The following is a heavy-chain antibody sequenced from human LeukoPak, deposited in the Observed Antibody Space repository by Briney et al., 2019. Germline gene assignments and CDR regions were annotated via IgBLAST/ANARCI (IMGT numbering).Heavy chain of an antibody. V-gene: IGHV3-66*01. CDR2: IYSGGST. CDR1: GFTGSRNY. Sequence: GGSLRLAGAASGFTGSRNYVSWVRHTPGKGLEWVSLIYSGGSTYYADSVKGRFTISRDNSKNPLYLQMNSLRAEDTAVYYCAGRDNGYYYGMDVWGQGTTVTVSS. D-gene: IGHD2-8*01. CDR3: AGRDNGYYYGMDV. J-gene: IGHJ6*02.